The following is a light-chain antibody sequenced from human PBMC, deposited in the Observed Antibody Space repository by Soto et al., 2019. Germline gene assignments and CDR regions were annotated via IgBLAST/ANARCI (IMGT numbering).Light chain of an antibody. CDR3: GSYTSSDTMI. Sequence: QLVLTQPASVSGSPGQSITISCTGTSSDIGRYNYVSWYQHSPDKAPKLIIYDVSDRPSGVSNRFSGSKSGTTASLTISGLQAEDEADYYCGSYTSSDTMIFGGGTQLTVL. CDR2: DVS. J-gene: IGLJ2*01. V-gene: IGLV2-14*03. CDR1: SSDIGRYNY.